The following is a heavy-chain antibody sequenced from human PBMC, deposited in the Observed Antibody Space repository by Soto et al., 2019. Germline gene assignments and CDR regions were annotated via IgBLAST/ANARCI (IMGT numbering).Heavy chain of an antibody. CDR1: GFTFSGSA. J-gene: IGHJ3*01. D-gene: IGHD3-9*01. Sequence: QLVESGGALVQPGGSLKLSCAGSGFTFSGSAIHWVRQASGKGLEWIGRIRTKTNNYATSYTASMKGQFVISRDDSQSTSYLRKSNLRTEDTAVYYCAVATVSPYFAEDCYTNALGFWGQGTRV. CDR3: AVATVSPYFAEDCYTNALGF. CDR2: IRTKTNNYAT. V-gene: IGHV3-73*01.